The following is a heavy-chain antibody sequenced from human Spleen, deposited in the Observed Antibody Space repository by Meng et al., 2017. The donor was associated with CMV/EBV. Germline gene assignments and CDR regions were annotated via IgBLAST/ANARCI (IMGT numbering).Heavy chain of an antibody. V-gene: IGHV3-23*01. CDR3: ARDDPNVYYYYGMDV. D-gene: IGHD3-16*01. CDR2: ISGSGGST. Sequence: GESLKISCAASGFTFSSYAMSWVRQAPGKGLEWVSAISGSGGSTYYADSVKGRFTISRDNSKNTLYLQMNSLRAEDTAVYYCARDDPNVYYYYGMDVWGQGTTVTVSS. J-gene: IGHJ6*02. CDR1: GFTFSSYA.